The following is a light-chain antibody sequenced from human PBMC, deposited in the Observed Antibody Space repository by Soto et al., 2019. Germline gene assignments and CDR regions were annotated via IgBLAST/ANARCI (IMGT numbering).Light chain of an antibody. CDR3: QVWDVSTVHYV. Sequence: SYELTQPPSMSVAPGQTARITCGGNNIRSKTVHWYQQKAGQAPVLVVYDDSDRPSGIPERFSGSNSGNTATLTISRVEAGDEADYYCQVWDVSTVHYVFGTGTKVTVL. J-gene: IGLJ1*01. CDR1: NIRSKT. CDR2: DDS. V-gene: IGLV3-21*02.